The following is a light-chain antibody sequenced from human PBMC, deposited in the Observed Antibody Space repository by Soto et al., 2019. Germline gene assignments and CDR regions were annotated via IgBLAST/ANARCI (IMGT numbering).Light chain of an antibody. CDR2: GAS. CDR1: QSVSSSY. Sequence: EIVLTQSTGTLSLSPGERATLACRASQSVSSSYLAWYQQKPGQAPRLLIYGASSRATGIPDRFSGSGSGTDFTLTISRLEPEEFAVYYCQQYDSAPVTFGPGTKVDIK. CDR3: QQYDSAPVT. J-gene: IGKJ3*01. V-gene: IGKV3-20*01.